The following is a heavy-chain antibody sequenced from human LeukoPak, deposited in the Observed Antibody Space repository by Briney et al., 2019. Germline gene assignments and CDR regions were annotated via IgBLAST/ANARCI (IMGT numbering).Heavy chain of an antibody. D-gene: IGHD3-10*01. CDR3: ARILWFGELSAGY. CDR2: VYTSGST. J-gene: IGHJ4*02. V-gene: IGHV4-4*09. Sequence: SETLSLTCTVSGGSISSYYWSWIRQPPGKGLEWIGYVYTSGSTNYNPSLKSRVTISADTSKNQFSLKLSSVTAADTAVYYCARILWFGELSAGYWGQGTLVTVSS. CDR1: GGSISSYY.